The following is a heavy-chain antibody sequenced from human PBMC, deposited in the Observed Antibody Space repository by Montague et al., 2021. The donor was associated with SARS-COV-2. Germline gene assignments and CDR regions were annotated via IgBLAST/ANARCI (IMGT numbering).Heavy chain of an antibody. Sequence: SETLSLICSVSGGSVSSGSCYWNWIRQPPETGLEWIGEISLGGHTDYNPSLKSRVTISLDKSKNQFSLTLTSVTAADTAVYYCARDIWEPEVRSRGWFDPWGQGILVTVSS. CDR1: GGSVSSGSCY. V-gene: IGHV4-61*01. CDR2: ISLGGHT. D-gene: IGHD1-26*01. CDR3: ARDIWEPEVRSRGWFDP. J-gene: IGHJ5*02.